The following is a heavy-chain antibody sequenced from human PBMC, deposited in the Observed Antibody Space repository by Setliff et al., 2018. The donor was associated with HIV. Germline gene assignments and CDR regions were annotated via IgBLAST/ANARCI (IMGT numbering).Heavy chain of an antibody. CDR3: ARDWRSGYDLNVDY. J-gene: IGHJ4*02. V-gene: IGHV3-7*01. CDR2: IRQDGTDK. D-gene: IGHD5-12*01. Sequence: PSETLSLTCTVSGGSITSSSNYWGWIRQPPGKGLEWVAKIRQDGTDKYYVDSVKGRFTISRDNAKNSLYLQMNSLRAEDTAMYYCARDWRSGYDLNVDYWGQGTLVTVSS. CDR1: GGSITSSSNY.